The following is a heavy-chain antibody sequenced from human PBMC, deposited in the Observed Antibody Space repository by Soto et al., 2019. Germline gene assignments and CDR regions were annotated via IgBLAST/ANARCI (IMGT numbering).Heavy chain of an antibody. J-gene: IGHJ4*02. CDR2: INHSGST. Sequence: PSETLSLTCAVYGGSFSGYYWSWIRQPPGKGLEWIGEINHSGSTNYNPSLKSRVTISVDTSKNQFSLKMSSVTAADTAVYYCARGRVDYDILTGYYLYWGQGTLVTVSS. CDR3: ARGRVDYDILTGYYLY. CDR1: GGSFSGYY. V-gene: IGHV4-34*01. D-gene: IGHD3-9*01.